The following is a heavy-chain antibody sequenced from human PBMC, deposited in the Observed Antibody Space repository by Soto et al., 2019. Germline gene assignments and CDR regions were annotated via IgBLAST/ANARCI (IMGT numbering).Heavy chain of an antibody. CDR2: IYSGGTT. CDR3: ARGGSGSDWDYYGMDV. J-gene: IGHJ6*02. Sequence: EVQLVESEGGLVQPGGSLRLSCAGSALTASKNYMSWVRQPPGKGLEWVSVIYSGGTTYYADSVKDRFSISRDNSKSALYLQMDNLRAGDTAVYYCARGGSGSDWDYYGMDVWGQGTTVTVSS. V-gene: IGHV3-66*01. D-gene: IGHD3-10*01. CDR1: ALTASKNY.